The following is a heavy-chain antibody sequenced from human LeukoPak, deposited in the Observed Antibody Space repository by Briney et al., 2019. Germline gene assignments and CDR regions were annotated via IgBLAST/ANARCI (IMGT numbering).Heavy chain of an antibody. D-gene: IGHD3-22*01. J-gene: IGHJ4*02. CDR2: MNPNSGDT. CDR3: ATGGDYYSDTSGPRV. V-gene: IGHV1-8*01. Sequence: ASVKVSCKAPGYTFTSYDINWVRQATGQGLEWMGWMNPNSGDTGYAQKFQGRVTMTRSTSISTAYMELSSLTSDDTAVYYCATGGDYYSDTSGPRVWGQGTLVTVSS. CDR1: GYTFTSYD.